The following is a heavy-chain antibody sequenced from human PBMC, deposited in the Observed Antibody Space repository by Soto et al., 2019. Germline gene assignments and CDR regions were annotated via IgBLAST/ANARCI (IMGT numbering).Heavy chain of an antibody. CDR1: GFTFSSYA. V-gene: IGHV3-30-3*01. J-gene: IGHJ4*02. CDR2: ISYDGSNK. CDR3: ARVSGYSSGEWTNSDFDY. Sequence: GGSLRLSCAASGFTFSSYAMHWVRQAPGKGLEWVAVISYDGSNKYYADSVKGRFTISRDNSKNTLYLQMNSLRAEDTAVYYCARVSGYSSGEWTNSDFDYWGQGTLVTVSS. D-gene: IGHD6-19*01.